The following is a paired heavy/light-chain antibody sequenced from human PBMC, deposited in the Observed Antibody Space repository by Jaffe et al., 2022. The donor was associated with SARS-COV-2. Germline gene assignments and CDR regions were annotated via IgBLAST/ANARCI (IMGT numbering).Light chain of an antibody. CDR1: RSFTNW. J-gene: IGKJ4*01. CDR3: QQYNTYPLT. Sequence: DIQMTQSPSTLSASVGDRVTITCRASRSFTNWLAWYQQKPGKAPKLLIYSTSKLVSGVPSRFSGSGSGTEFTLTISCLQPDDFATYYCQQYNTYPLTFGGGTNVETK. V-gene: IGKV1-5*03. CDR2: STS.
Heavy chain of an antibody. J-gene: IGHJ4*01. CDR2: IKQDGSEK. Sequence: ELQLVESGGGLVQPGGSLRLSCVASGSTFSLYWMTWVRQAPGKGLEWVANIKQDGSEKYYVDSVKGRFTISRDNAKNSLYLQMNSLRAEDTAVYYCASGSGYNSSYRSQECNDYWGQGTLVTVSS. D-gene: IGHD2-2*01. CDR1: GSTFSLYW. CDR3: ASGSGYNSSYRSQECNDY. V-gene: IGHV3-7*01.